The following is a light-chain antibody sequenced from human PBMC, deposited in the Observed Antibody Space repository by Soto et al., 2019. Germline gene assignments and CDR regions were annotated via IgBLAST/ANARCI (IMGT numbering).Light chain of an antibody. V-gene: IGKV3-15*01. CDR2: DAS. J-gene: IGKJ1*01. Sequence: EIVMTQSPATLSVSPGERATLSCMACLSVSRNLAWYQQKPGQAPRLLIFDASTRATGIPARFSGSGSGTGFTLTITSLQSEDFAVYYCQQYNAWPRTFGQGTKVDIK. CDR1: LSVSRN. CDR3: QQYNAWPRT.